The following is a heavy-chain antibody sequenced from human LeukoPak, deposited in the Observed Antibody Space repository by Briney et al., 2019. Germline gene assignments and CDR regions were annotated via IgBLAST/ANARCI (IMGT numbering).Heavy chain of an antibody. D-gene: IGHD1-26*01. CDR2: ISYDGSNK. CDR3: AKDPGAQRWELLNYYYMDV. CDR1: GFTFSSYA. V-gene: IGHV3-30-3*01. Sequence: PGRSLRLSCAASGFTFSSYAMHWVRQAPGKGLEWVAVISYDGSNKYYADSVKGRFTISRDNSKNTLYLQMNSLRAEDTAVYYCAKDPGAQRWELLNYYYMDVWGKGTTVTVSS. J-gene: IGHJ6*03.